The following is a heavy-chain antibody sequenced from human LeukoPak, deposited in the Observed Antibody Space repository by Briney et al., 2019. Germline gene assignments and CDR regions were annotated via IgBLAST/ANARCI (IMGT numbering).Heavy chain of an antibody. V-gene: IGHV3-7*01. CDR1: GFTFSSYG. J-gene: IGHJ4*02. D-gene: IGHD2-15*01. Sequence: WGSLRLSCAASGFTFSSYGMSWVRQAPGKGLEWVANIKQDGSEKYYVDSVKGRFTISRDNAKNSLYLQMNSLRAEDTAVYYCARSHLVVAATGEWGQGTLVTVSS. CDR2: IKQDGSEK. CDR3: ARSHLVVAATGE.